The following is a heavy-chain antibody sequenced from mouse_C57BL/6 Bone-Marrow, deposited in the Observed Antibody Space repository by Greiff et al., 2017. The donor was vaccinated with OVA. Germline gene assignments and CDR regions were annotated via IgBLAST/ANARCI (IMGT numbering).Heavy chain of an antibody. J-gene: IGHJ4*01. CDR1: GFNIKNTY. D-gene: IGHD1-1*01. CDR3: ARGNCGSSFYAMDY. Sequence: VQLQQSVAELVRPGASVKLSCTASGFNIKNTYMHWVKQRPEQGLEWIGRIDPANDNTKYAPKFQGKATMTADTSSNTAYLQLSSLSSEDTAVYGCARGNCGSSFYAMDYWGQGTSVTVSS. CDR2: IDPANDNT. V-gene: IGHV14-3*01.